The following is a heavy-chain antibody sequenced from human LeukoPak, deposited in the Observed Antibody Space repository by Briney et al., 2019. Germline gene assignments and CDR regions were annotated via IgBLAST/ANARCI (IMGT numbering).Heavy chain of an antibody. CDR2: ISSSSRYI. CDR1: GFTFSSCN. Sequence: GGSLRLSCVASGFTFSSCNMNWVRQAPGKGLEWVSSISSSSRYIYYTDSMKGRFTISRDNAKNSLYLQMNSLRVEDTAIYYCTKAPRNSCTGAFCYPFDHWGQGTLVTVSS. V-gene: IGHV3-21*04. D-gene: IGHD2-8*02. J-gene: IGHJ4*02. CDR3: TKAPRNSCTGAFCYPFDH.